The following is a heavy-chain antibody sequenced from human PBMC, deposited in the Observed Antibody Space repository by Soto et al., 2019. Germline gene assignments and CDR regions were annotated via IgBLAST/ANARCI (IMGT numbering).Heavy chain of an antibody. CDR3: VWVHLDC. CDR1: GFTFSNAW. D-gene: IGHD1-26*01. CDR2: IKRNADGGTT. Sequence: EVQLVESGGGLVKPGGSLRLSCEASGFTFSNAWMSWVRQAPGKGLEWVGRIKRNADGGTTDYAAAVKGRFTISRDDSKNTLYLQMNSLESEDTAVYYCVWVHLDCWGQGTLVTVSS. V-gene: IGHV3-15*01. J-gene: IGHJ4*02.